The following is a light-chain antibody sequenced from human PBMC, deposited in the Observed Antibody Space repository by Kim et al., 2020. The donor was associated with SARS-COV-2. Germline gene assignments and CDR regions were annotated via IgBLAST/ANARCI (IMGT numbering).Light chain of an antibody. J-gene: IGLJ3*02. CDR2: EDN. Sequence: KVTISCTGSSGSIASNYVQWYQQRPGSAPTTVIYEDNQRPSGVPDRFSGSIDSSSNSASLTISGLKTEDEADYYCQSYDSSNQKVFGGGTQLTVL. CDR1: SGSIASNY. V-gene: IGLV6-57*02. CDR3: QSYDSSNQKV.